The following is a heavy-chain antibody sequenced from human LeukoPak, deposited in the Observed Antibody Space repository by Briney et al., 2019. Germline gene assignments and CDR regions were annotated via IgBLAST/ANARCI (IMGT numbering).Heavy chain of an antibody. CDR3: VEERDRAGYFRY. CDR2: ISYDGSSK. V-gene: IGHV3-30*02. D-gene: IGHD6-19*01. Sequence: GGSLRLSCAASGFSFGNSAMHWVRQAPGKGLEWVTFISYDGSSKYYADAAKGRFTISRDNSKNTLYLEMSSLGLQDTAVYFCVEERDRAGYFRYWGQGTLVTVSS. J-gene: IGHJ4*02. CDR1: GFSFGNSA.